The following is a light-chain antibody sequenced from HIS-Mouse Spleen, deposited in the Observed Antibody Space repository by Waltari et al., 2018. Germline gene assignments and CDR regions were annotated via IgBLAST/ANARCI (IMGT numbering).Light chain of an antibody. Sequence: QSALTQPASVSGSPGQSITISCTGTSSDVGGYNYVSWYQPHPGKAPKLMIYDVSNRPLGVSNRFSGSKSGNTASLTISGLQAEDEADYYCSSYTSSSTEVFGGGTKLTVL. CDR2: DVS. V-gene: IGLV2-14*03. CDR1: SSDVGGYNY. J-gene: IGLJ2*01. CDR3: SSYTSSSTEV.